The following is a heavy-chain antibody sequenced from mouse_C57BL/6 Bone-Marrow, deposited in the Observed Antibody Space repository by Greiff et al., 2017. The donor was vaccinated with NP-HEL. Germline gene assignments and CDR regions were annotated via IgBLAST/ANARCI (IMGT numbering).Heavy chain of an antibody. CDR2: IYPGSGNT. Sequence: QVQLQQSGPELVKPGASVKISCKASGYSFTSYYIHWVKQRPGQGLAWIGWIYPGSGNTKYNEKFKGEAPMTADTSYSTAYMQLSSLTSEDSAVYYCARITTVVAPYWGQGTTLTVSS. D-gene: IGHD1-1*01. CDR3: ARITTVVAPY. J-gene: IGHJ2*01. CDR1: GYSFTSYY. V-gene: IGHV1-66*01.